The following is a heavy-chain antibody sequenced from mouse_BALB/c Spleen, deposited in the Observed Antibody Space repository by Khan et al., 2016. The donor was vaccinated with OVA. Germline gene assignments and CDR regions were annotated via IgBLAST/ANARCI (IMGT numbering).Heavy chain of an antibody. D-gene: IGHD2-12*01. V-gene: IGHV9-3-1*01. CDR2: INTYTGEP. Sequence: QIQLVQSGPELKKPGKTVKISCKASEYTFTNYGMNWVKQAPGKGLKWMGWINTYTGEPTYADDFKGRFAFSLETSASTAYLQINNLKDEDTATYFCARKNYSYDRYFDVWGAATTVTVSS. CDR3: ARKNYSYDRYFDV. J-gene: IGHJ1*01. CDR1: EYTFTNYG.